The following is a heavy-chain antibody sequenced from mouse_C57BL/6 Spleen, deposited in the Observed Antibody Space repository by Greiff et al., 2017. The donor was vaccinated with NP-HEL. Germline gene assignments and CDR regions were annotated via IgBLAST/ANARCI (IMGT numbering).Heavy chain of an antibody. CDR2: IHPYSGST. CDR3: ARHYGTYYYAMDY. D-gene: IGHD1-1*01. CDR1: GYTFTSYW. Sequence: QVQLQQPGAELVKPGASVKLSCKASGYTFTSYWMHWVKQRPGQGLEWIGMIHPYSGSTNYNEKFKSKATLTVDKSSSTAYMQLSSLTSEDSAVYYCARHYGTYYYAMDYWGQGTSVTVSS. V-gene: IGHV1-64*01. J-gene: IGHJ4*01.